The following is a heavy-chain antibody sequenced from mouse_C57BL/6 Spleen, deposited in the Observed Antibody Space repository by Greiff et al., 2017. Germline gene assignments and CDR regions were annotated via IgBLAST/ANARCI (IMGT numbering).Heavy chain of an antibody. CDR1: GFNIKDDY. CDR2: IDPENGDT. V-gene: IGHV14-4*01. CDR3: TPLPRFAY. J-gene: IGHJ3*01. Sequence: VQLQQSGAELVRPGASVKLSCTASGFNIKDDYMHWVKQRPEQGLEWIGWIDPENGDTEYASKFQGKATITADTSSNTAYLQLSSLTSEDTAVYYCTPLPRFAYWGQETLVTVSA.